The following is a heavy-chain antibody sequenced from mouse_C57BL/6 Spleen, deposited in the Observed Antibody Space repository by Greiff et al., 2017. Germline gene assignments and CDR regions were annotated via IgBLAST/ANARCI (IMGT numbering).Heavy chain of an antibody. Sequence: QVQLQQPGAELVMPGASVKLSCKASGYTFTSYWMHWVKQRPGQGLEWIGEIDPSDSYTNYNQKFKGKSTLTVDKSSSTAYMQLSSLTSEDSAVYYCALYGYDVVHYYAMDYWGQGTSVTVSS. CDR2: IDPSDSYT. V-gene: IGHV1-69*01. D-gene: IGHD2-2*01. CDR1: GYTFTSYW. J-gene: IGHJ4*01. CDR3: ALYGYDVVHYYAMDY.